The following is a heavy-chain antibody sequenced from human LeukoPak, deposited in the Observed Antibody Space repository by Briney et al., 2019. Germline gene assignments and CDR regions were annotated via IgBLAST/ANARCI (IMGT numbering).Heavy chain of an antibody. CDR2: ISSSSSTI. V-gene: IGHV3-48*04. D-gene: IGHD4-17*01. CDR3: VSGDYGNY. CDR1: GFTFSSYS. Sequence: PGGSLRLSCAASGFTFSSYSMNWVRQAPGKGLEWVSYISSSSSTIYYADSVEGRFTVSRDNAKNTLFLQMNSLRVEDTALYYCVSGDYGNYWGQGTLVTVSS. J-gene: IGHJ4*02.